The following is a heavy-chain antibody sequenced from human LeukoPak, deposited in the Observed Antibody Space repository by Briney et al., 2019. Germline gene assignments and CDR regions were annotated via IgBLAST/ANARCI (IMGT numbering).Heavy chain of an antibody. Sequence: VSVKVSCKASGYTFTSYGISWVRQAPGQGLEWMGWISAYNGNTNYAQKLQGRVTMTTDTSTSTAYMELRSLRSDDTAVYYCARDEYYDFWSGYYNGLYYFDYWGQGTLVTVSS. CDR1: GYTFTSYG. CDR2: ISAYNGNT. J-gene: IGHJ4*02. D-gene: IGHD3-3*01. V-gene: IGHV1-18*01. CDR3: ARDEYYDFWSGYYNGLYYFDY.